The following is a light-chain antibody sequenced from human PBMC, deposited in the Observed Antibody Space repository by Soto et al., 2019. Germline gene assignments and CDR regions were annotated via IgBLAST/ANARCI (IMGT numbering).Light chain of an antibody. V-gene: IGKV3-20*01. CDR3: QQYVTSGIT. J-gene: IGKJ5*01. CDR1: QSISSNY. CDR2: GAS. Sequence: EIVLTQSPGTLSLTPGERATPSCRASQSISSNYLAWYQHKPGQAPRLLIYGASSRATGIPDRFSGSGSGTDFTLTISGLEPEDFAVYYCQQYVTSGITFGQGTRLEIK.